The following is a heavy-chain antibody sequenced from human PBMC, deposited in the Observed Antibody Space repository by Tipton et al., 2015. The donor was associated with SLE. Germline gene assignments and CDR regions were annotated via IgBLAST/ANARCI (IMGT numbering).Heavy chain of an antibody. CDR3: ARSPYSDYYYYMDV. V-gene: IGHV3-64*01. D-gene: IGHD4-11*01. Sequence: SLRLSCAASGFTFRNYAIHWVRQAPGKGLEYVSAISSNGGNTYYANSVKGRFTISRDNSNNTLYLQMGSLRAEDMAVYHCARSPYSDYYYYMDVWGKGTTVTVSS. CDR1: GFTFRNYA. CDR2: ISSNGGNT. J-gene: IGHJ6*03.